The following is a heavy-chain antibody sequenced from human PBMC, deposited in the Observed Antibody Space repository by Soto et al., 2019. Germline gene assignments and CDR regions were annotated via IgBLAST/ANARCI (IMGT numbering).Heavy chain of an antibody. V-gene: IGHV3-9*01. CDR2: ITWDSGRV. D-gene: IGHD5-18*01. Sequence: EVQLVESGGGLVQPGRSLRLSCAASGFTFNNHAMHWVRQAPGKGLEWVSGITWDSGRVGYADSVKGRFTISRDNAKNALYLQMNSLRAEDTALYFCAKDGFRYSYGYFDYWGQGALGTVS. J-gene: IGHJ4*02. CDR1: GFTFNNHA. CDR3: AKDGFRYSYGYFDY.